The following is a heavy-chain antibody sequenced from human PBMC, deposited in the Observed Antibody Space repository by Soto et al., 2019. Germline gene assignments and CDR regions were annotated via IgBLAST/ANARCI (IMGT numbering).Heavy chain of an antibody. CDR3: ATVRTSKGGMHV. Sequence: PGGSLRLSCAASGFTFSNDWMNWVRQGPGKGLEWVSRIISGGTRVTYADSVKGRFTIARDNAKNTLYLEMHSLTAEDTAVYYCATVRTSKGGMHVRGQGPTVTLSS. V-gene: IGHV3-74*01. CDR1: GFTFSNDW. J-gene: IGHJ6*02. CDR2: IISGGTRV.